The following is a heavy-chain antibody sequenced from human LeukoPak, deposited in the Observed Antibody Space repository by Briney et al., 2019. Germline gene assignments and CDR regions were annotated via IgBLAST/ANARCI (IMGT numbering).Heavy chain of an antibody. CDR2: IYYSGST. V-gene: IGHV4-39*07. CDR3: QGGIKDY. Sequence: SETLSLTCTVSGGPISSSSYYWGWIRQPPGKGLEWIGSIYYSGSTYYNPSLKSRVTISVDTSKNQFSLKLSSVTAADTAVYYCQGGIKDYWGQGTLVTVSS. D-gene: IGHD3-16*01. J-gene: IGHJ4*02. CDR1: GGPISSSSYY.